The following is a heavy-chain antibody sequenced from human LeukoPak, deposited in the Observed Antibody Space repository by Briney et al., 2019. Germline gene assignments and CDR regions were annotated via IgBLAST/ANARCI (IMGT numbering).Heavy chain of an antibody. V-gene: IGHV4-30-2*01. CDR3: ARYDSSGYSSLNFDY. CDR2: IYHSGST. Sequence: SETLSLTCAVSGGSISSGGYSWSWIRQPPGKGLEWIGYIYHSGSTYYNPSLKSRVTISVDRSKNQFSLKLSSVTAADTAVYYCARYDSSGYSSLNFDYWGQGTLVTVSS. D-gene: IGHD3-22*01. J-gene: IGHJ4*02. CDR1: GGSISSGGYS.